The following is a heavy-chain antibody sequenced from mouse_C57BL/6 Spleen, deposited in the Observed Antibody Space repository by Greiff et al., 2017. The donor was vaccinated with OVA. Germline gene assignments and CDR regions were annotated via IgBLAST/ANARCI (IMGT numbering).Heavy chain of an antibody. D-gene: IGHD1-1*01. Sequence: EVKLMESGGGLVKPGGSLKLSCAASGFTFSSYAMSWVRQTPEKRLEWVATISDGGSYTYYPDNVKGRFTISRDNAKNNLYLQMSHLKSEDTAMYYCARDCYGSSPWYFDVWGTGTTVTVSS. CDR2: ISDGGSYT. CDR3: ARDCYGSSPWYFDV. V-gene: IGHV5-4*01. J-gene: IGHJ1*03. CDR1: GFTFSSYA.